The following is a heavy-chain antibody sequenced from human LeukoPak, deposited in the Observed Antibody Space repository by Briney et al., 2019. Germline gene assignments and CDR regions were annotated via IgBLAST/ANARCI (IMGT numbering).Heavy chain of an antibody. V-gene: IGHV3-23*01. J-gene: IGHJ4*02. D-gene: IGHD3-22*01. CDR3: AKDSATYYYDSSGYYS. CDR1: GFTFSSYA. CDR2: ISGSGGST. Sequence: GGSLRLSCAASGFTFSSYAMSWVRQAPGKGLEWVSAISGSGGSTYYADSVKGRFTISRDNSENTLYLQMNSLRAEDTAVYYCAKDSATYYYDSSGYYSWGQGTLVTVSS.